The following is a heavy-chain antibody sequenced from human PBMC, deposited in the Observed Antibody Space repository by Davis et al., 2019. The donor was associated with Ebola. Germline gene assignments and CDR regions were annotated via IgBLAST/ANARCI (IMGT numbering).Heavy chain of an antibody. CDR2: LGTSADT. D-gene: IGHD6-19*01. V-gene: IGHV3-23*01. CDR1: GFIFRSYV. Sequence: GESLKISCAASGFIFRSYVMSWVRQAPGKGLEWVSTLGTSADTYYADSVKGRFTISRDNSKNTLYLQMNSLRVDDTAVYYCAKGGSGWPSDYSYGLGVWGKGTTVTVSS. J-gene: IGHJ6*04. CDR3: AKGGSGWPSDYSYGLGV.